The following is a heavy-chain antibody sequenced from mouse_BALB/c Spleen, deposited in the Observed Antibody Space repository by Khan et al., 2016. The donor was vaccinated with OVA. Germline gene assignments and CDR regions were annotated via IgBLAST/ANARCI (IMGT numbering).Heavy chain of an antibody. CDR2: IWGDGNT. CDR1: GFSLTGYG. J-gene: IGHJ4*01. CDR3: ARAYYGNYREAMDY. Sequence: QVQLQQSGPGLVAPSQSLSITCTVSGFSLTGYGVNWVRQPPGKGLEWLGMIWGDGNTDYNSALKSRLSISKDNSKSQVFLKMNRLQTDDTARYYCARAYYGNYREAMDYWGQGTSVTVSS. V-gene: IGHV2-6-7*01. D-gene: IGHD2-10*01.